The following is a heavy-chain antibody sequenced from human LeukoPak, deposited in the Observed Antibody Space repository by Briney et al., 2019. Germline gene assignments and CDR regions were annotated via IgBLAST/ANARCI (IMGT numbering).Heavy chain of an antibody. CDR2: ISSSSYI. D-gene: IGHD2-15*01. J-gene: IGHJ4*02. CDR3: ARGGCIGGSCYPNYFDY. V-gene: IGHV3-21*01. Sequence: GGSLRLSCAASGFTFSSYSMNWVRQAPGKGLEWVSSISSSSYIYYADSVKGRFTISRDNAKNSLYLQMNSLRAEDTAVYYCARGGCIGGSCYPNYFDYWGQGTLVTVPS. CDR1: GFTFSSYS.